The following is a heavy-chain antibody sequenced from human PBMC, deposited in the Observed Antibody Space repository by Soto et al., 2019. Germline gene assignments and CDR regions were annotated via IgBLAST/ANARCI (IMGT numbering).Heavy chain of an antibody. J-gene: IGHJ5*02. V-gene: IGHV1-2*02. CDR3: ARTEYDSFSDWFGA. CDR1: GYTFTGYY. D-gene: IGHD3-3*01. Sequence: ASVKVSCKASGYTFTGYYMHWVRQAPGQGLEWMGWINPNSGGTNYAQKFQCRVTMTRDTSISTAYMELSRLRSDDTAVYYFARTEYDSFSDWFGAWGQGTLVTVSS. CDR2: INPNSGGT.